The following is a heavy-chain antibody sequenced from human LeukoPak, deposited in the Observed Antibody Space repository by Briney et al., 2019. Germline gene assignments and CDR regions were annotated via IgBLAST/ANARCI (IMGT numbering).Heavy chain of an antibody. CDR2: INHSGST. Sequence: PSVTLSLTCAVYGGSFSGYYWSWIRQPPGKGLEWIGEINHSGSTNYNPSLKSRVTISVDTSKNQFSLKLSSVTAADTAVYYCARSPVDIVATITGWFDPWGQGTLVTVSS. CDR1: GGSFSGYY. V-gene: IGHV4-34*01. D-gene: IGHD5-12*01. CDR3: ARSPVDIVATITGWFDP. J-gene: IGHJ5*02.